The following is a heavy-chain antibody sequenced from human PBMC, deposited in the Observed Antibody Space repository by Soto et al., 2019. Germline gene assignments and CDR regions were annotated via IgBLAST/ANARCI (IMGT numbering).Heavy chain of an antibody. CDR2: INHSGST. CDR1: GGSFSGYY. CDR3: AHSQMVYASYNWFDP. J-gene: IGHJ5*02. V-gene: IGHV4-34*01. Sequence: SETLSLTCAVYGGSFSGYYWSWIRQPPGKGLEWIGEINHSGSTNYNPSLKSRVTISVDTSKNQFSLKLSSVTAADTAVYYCAHSQMVYASYNWFDPWGQGTLVTVSS. D-gene: IGHD2-8*01.